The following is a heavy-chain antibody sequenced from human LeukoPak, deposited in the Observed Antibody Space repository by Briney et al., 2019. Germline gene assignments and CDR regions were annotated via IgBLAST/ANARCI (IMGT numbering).Heavy chain of an antibody. D-gene: IGHD2-15*01. CDR2: INAGNGNT. J-gene: IGHJ5*02. CDR3: ARDRVSCSGGSCYEDNWFDP. Sequence: GASVKVSCKASGYTFTSYAMYWVRQAPGQRLEWMGWINAGNGNTKYSQKFQGRVTITRDTSASTAYMELSSLRSEDTAVYYCARDRVSCSGGSCYEDNWFDPWGQGTLVTVSS. CDR1: GYTFTSYA. V-gene: IGHV1-3*01.